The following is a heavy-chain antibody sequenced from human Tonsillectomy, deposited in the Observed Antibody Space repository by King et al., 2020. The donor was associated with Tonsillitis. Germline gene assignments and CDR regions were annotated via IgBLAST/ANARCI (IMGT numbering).Heavy chain of an antibody. CDR2: ISSSSSYI. J-gene: IGHJ4*02. Sequence: QLVQSGGGLVKPGGSLRLSCAASGFTFSSYSMNWVRQAPGKGLEWVSSISSSSSYIYYADSVKGRFTISRDNAKNSLYLQMNSLRAEDTAVYYCARDNVWGSYRYSFRYFDYWGQGTLVTVSS. CDR1: GFTFSSYS. D-gene: IGHD3-16*02. V-gene: IGHV3-21*01. CDR3: ARDNVWGSYRYSFRYFDY.